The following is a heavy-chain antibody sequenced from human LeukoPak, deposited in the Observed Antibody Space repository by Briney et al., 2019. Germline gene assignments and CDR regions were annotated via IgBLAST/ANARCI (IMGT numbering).Heavy chain of an antibody. CDR3: AREGWSSGYYRGAFDI. D-gene: IGHD3-22*01. Sequence: SETLSLTCAVSGYSISSGYYWGWIRQPPGKGLEWIGSIYHSGSTYYNPSLKSRVTISVDTSKNQFSLKLSSVTAADTAVYYCAREGWSSGYYRGAFDIWGQGTMVTVSS. CDR1: GYSISSGYY. V-gene: IGHV4-38-2*02. CDR2: IYHSGST. J-gene: IGHJ3*02.